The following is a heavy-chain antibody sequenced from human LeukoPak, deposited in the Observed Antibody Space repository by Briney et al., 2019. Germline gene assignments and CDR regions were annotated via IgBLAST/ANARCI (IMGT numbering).Heavy chain of an antibody. CDR1: GFTFNNFW. J-gene: IGHJ4*02. Sequence: GGSLRLSCAASGFTFNNFWMHWVRQVPGKGPVWVSRIDEDGIVTNYAESVKGRFTISRDNAKNMLYLQMHSLRGEDTAIYYCARDLKWNLPDYWGQGTLVTVSS. CDR3: ARDLKWNLPDY. V-gene: IGHV3-74*01. CDR2: IDEDGIVT. D-gene: IGHD1-1*01.